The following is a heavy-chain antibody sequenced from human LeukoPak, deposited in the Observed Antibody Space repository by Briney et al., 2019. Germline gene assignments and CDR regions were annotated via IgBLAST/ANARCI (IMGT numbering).Heavy chain of an antibody. V-gene: IGHV1-69*13. J-gene: IGHJ5*02. CDR2: IIPIFGTA. D-gene: IGHD1-14*01. CDR1: GVTFSSYA. CDR3: AREGRAYRPGRFDP. Sequence: SVKVSCKASGVTFSSYAISWVRQAPGQGLEWMRGIIPIFGTANYAQNFQGRVTITADESTSTAYMELSSLRSEDTAVYYCAREGRAYRPGRFDPWGQGTLVTVSS.